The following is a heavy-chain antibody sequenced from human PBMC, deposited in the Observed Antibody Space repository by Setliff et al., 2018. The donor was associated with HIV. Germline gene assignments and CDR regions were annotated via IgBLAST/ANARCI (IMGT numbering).Heavy chain of an antibody. CDR2: IYYSGST. CDR3: ARRIYGNNPYFDY. CDR1: GGSISSSSYY. Sequence: SETLSLTCTVSGGSISSSSYYWGWIRQPPGKGLEWIGSIYYSGSTYYNPSLKSRVIISVDTSKNQFSLKLNSVTAADTAIYYCARRIYGNNPYFDYWSQGTLVTVSS. V-gene: IGHV4-39*07. J-gene: IGHJ4*02. D-gene: IGHD4-17*01.